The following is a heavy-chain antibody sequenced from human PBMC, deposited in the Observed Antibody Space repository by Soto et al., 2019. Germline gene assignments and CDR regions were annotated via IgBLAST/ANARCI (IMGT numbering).Heavy chain of an antibody. D-gene: IGHD3-10*01. CDR3: ASGSWFGELFSFGY. CDR2: IYSGGST. CDR1: GFTVSSNY. V-gene: IGHV3-53*04. Sequence: GGSLRLSCAASGFTVSSNYMSWVRQAPGKGLEWVSVIYSGGSTYYADSVKGRFTISRPNSKNTLYLQMNSLRAEDTAVYYCASGSWFGELFSFGYWGQGTLVTVSS. J-gene: IGHJ4*02.